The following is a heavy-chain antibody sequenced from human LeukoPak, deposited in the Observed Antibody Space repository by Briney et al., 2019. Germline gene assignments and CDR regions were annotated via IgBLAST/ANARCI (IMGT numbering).Heavy chain of an antibody. CDR1: GYTFTSYD. CDR2: MNPNSGNT. J-gene: IGHJ6*03. Sequence: ASVKVSCKASGYTFTSYDINWVRQATGQGLEWMGWMNPNSGNTGYAQKFQGRVTMTRNTSISTAYMELSSLRSEDTAVYYCARGAVKITMVRGVHISSYYMDVWGKGTTVTISS. V-gene: IGHV1-8*01. D-gene: IGHD3-10*01. CDR3: ARGAVKITMVRGVHISSYYMDV.